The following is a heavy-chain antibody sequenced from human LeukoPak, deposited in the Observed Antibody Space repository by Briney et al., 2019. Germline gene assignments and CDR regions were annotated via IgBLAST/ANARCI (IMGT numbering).Heavy chain of an antibody. CDR2: IWYDGSNK. CDR1: GFTFSSYG. V-gene: IGHV3-33*01. D-gene: IGHD2-2*01. J-gene: IGHJ4*02. Sequence: GGSLRLSCAASGFTFSSYGMHWVRQAPGKGLEWVAVIWYDGSNKYYADSVKGRFTLSRDNSKNTLYLQMNSLRAEDTAVYYCARFYPGEIPAALPIDWGQGTLVTVSS. CDR3: ARFYPGEIPAALPID.